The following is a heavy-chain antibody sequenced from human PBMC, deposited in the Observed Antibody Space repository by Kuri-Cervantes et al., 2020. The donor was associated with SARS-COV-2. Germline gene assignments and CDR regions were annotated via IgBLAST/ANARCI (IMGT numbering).Heavy chain of an antibody. V-gene: IGHV3-21*01. CDR3: ARGVVPAALFDY. J-gene: IGHJ4*02. D-gene: IGHD2-2*01. Sequence: GESLKISCAASGFTFSSYSMNWVRLAPGKGLEWVSSISSSSSYIYYTDSVKGRFTISRDNAKNSLYLQMNSLRAEDTAVYYCARGVVPAALFDYWGQGTLVTVSS. CDR2: ISSSSSYI. CDR1: GFTFSSYS.